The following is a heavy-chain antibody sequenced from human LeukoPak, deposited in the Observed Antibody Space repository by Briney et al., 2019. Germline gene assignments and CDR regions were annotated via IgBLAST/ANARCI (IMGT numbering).Heavy chain of an antibody. CDR1: GGSISSYY. CDR3: ARLVGDIVVGSSYTCAFGI. J-gene: IGHJ3*02. V-gene: IGHV4-4*09. CDR2: IYTSGST. D-gene: IGHD2-15*01. Sequence: SETLSLTCTVSGGSISSYYGSWIRHPPGMGLEWIGYIYTSGSTKYNTTHKSRVIMSVYTSKNQSSVKLSTVTAADTCVYYCARLVGDIVVGSSYTCAFGICGQRTMVTASS.